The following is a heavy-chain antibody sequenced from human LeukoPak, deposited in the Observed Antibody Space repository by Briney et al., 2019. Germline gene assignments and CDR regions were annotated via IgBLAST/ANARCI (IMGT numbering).Heavy chain of an antibody. J-gene: IGHJ4*02. CDR3: ARGIVVMVAATREFGDY. D-gene: IGHD2-15*01. CDR1: GYTFTGYY. V-gene: IGHV1-2*02. Sequence: ASVKVSCKASGYTFTGYYMHWGRQAPGHGLEWLGWINPNSGGTDFAQKFQGRVTMTRDTSISTAYMELSRLRSDDTAVYYCARGIVVMVAATREFGDYWGQGTLVTVSS. CDR2: INPNSGGT.